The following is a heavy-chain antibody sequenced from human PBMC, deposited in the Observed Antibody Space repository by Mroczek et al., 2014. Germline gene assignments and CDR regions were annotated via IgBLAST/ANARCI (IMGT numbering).Heavy chain of an antibody. CDR1: GGSISSGDYY. CDR3: ARAYCGGDCYSWGPKYYFDY. V-gene: IGHV4-30-4*01. D-gene: IGHD2-21*01. CDR2: IYYSGST. Sequence: QVQLVQSGPGLVKPSQTLSLTCTVSGGSISSGDYYWSWIRQPPGKGLEWIGYIYYSGSTYYNPSLKSRVTISVDTSKNQFSLKLSSVTAADTAVYYCARAYCGGDCYSWGPKYYFDYWGQGTLVTVSS. J-gene: IGHJ4*02.